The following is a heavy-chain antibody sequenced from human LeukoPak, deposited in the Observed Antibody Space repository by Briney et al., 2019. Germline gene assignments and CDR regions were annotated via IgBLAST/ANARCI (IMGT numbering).Heavy chain of an antibody. D-gene: IGHD5-18*01. J-gene: IGHJ4*02. CDR3: AREDGASRGYSYGH. V-gene: IGHV3-30*04. CDR1: GFTFSSYA. Sequence: GGSLRLSCGASGFTFSSYAMHGVRQAPGKGLEWVAIITSDGSNKHCGDSVKGRFPVSRHNSGNTVYLQVNSVKAEETAVYYCAREDGASRGYSYGHWGQGTLVTVSS. CDR2: ITSDGSNK.